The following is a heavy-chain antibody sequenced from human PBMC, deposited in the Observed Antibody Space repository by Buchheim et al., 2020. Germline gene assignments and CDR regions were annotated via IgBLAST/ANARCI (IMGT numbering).Heavy chain of an antibody. CDR2: IIPIFGTA. D-gene: IGHD2-15*01. J-gene: IGHJ1*01. CDR1: GYTFTGYY. V-gene: IGHV1-69*06. CDR3: ASRKVGYCSGGSCYRAFQH. Sequence: QVQLVQSGAEVKKPGASVKVSCKASGYTFTGYYMHWVRQAPGQGLEWMGGIIPIFGTANYAQKFQGRVTITADKSTSTAYMELSSLRSEDTAVYYCASRKVGYCSGGSCYRAFQHWGQGTL.